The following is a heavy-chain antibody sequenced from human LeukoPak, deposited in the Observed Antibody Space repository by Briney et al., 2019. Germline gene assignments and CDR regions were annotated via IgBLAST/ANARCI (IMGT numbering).Heavy chain of an antibody. J-gene: IGHJ5*02. CDR1: GGSISSSSYY. Sequence: PSETLSLTCTVSGGSISSSSYYWGWIRQPPGKGLEWIGSIYYSGSTYYNPSLKSRVTISVDTSKNQFSLKLSSVTAADTAVYYCARRRSRTRDPYDTGVWFDPWGQGTLVTVSS. CDR3: ARRRSRTRDPYDTGVWFDP. V-gene: IGHV4-39*01. CDR2: IYYSGST. D-gene: IGHD3-22*01.